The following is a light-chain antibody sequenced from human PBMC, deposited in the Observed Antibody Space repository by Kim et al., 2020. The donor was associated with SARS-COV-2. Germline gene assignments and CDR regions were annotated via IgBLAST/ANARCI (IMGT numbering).Light chain of an antibody. J-gene: IGKJ1*01. CDR3: QQYNSWPGT. CDR1: ESVSSD. CDR2: GAS. V-gene: IGKV3-15*01. Sequence: EIVMAQSPATLSVSPGKIATLSCRASESVSSDLAWYQQKPGQAPRLLIYGASTRATGIPDRFSGSGSGTEFTLTISSLQSEDFAIYYCQQYNSWPGTFGQGTKVDIK.